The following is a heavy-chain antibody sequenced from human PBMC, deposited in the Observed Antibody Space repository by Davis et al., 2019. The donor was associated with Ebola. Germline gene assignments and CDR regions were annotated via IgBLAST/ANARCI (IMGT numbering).Heavy chain of an antibody. CDR3: VLWLVPYFDY. J-gene: IGHJ4*02. CDR2: IYYSGST. D-gene: IGHD6-19*01. CDR1: GGSFSGYY. Sequence: SETLSLTCAVYGGSFSGYYWGWIRQPPGKGLEWSGSIYYSGSTYYNPSLKSRVTISVDKSKNQFSLKLSSVTAADTAVYYCVLWLVPYFDYWGQGTLVTVSS. V-gene: IGHV4-34*01.